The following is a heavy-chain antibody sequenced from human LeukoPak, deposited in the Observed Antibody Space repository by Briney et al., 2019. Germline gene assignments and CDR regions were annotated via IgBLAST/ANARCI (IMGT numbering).Heavy chain of an antibody. J-gene: IGHJ4*02. CDR2: ISTQSGNT. Sequence: ASVKVSCKASGYTLTSYGINWMRQAPGQGLEWMGWISTQSGNTNYAQKIQGRLTLTTDRSTNTAYMELRSLRSDDTAVYYCARGAYGDKWGQGTMVTVSS. D-gene: IGHD4-17*01. CDR1: GYTLTSYG. CDR3: ARGAYGDK. V-gene: IGHV1-18*01.